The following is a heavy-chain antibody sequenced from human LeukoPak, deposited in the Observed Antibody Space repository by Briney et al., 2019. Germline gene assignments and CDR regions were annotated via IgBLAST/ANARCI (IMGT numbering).Heavy chain of an antibody. CDR1: GGTFSSYA. J-gene: IGHJ6*02. V-gene: IGHV1-8*02. CDR3: ARVLASDFWSGYYTFLSPYYGMDV. CDR2: MNPNSGNT. D-gene: IGHD3-3*01. Sequence: ASVKVSCKASGGTFSSYAISWVRQATGQGLEWMGWMNPNSGNTGYAQKFQGRVTMTRNTSISTAYMELSSLRSEDTAVYYCARVLASDFWSGYYTFLSPYYGMDVWGQGTTVTVSS.